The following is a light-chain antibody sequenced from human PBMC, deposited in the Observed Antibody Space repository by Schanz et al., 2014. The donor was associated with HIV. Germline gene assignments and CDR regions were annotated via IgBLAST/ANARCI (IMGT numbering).Light chain of an antibody. CDR2: DVN. J-gene: IGLJ7*01. CDR1: SSDIGAYNY. CDR3: CSYAGIFSPLYV. Sequence: SALTQPPSASGSPGQSVTISCTGTSSDIGAYNYVSWYQHHPGKAPQLIICDVNRRPSGVPDRFSGFKSGDTASLTISGLQTEDESDYYCCSYAGIFSPLYVFGTGTQLTVL. V-gene: IGLV2-8*01.